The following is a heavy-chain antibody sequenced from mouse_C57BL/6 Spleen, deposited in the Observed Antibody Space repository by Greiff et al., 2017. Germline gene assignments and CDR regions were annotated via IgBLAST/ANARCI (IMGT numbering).Heavy chain of an antibody. Sequence: VQLQQPGAELVMPGASVKLSCKASGYTFTSYWMHWVKQRPGQGLEWIGEIDPSDSYTNYNQKFKGKSTLTVDKSSSTAYMQLSSLTSEDSAVYYCAYYGRYFDVWGTGTTVTVSS. CDR1: GYTFTSYW. CDR2: IDPSDSYT. J-gene: IGHJ1*03. CDR3: AYYGRYFDV. V-gene: IGHV1-69*01. D-gene: IGHD1-1*01.